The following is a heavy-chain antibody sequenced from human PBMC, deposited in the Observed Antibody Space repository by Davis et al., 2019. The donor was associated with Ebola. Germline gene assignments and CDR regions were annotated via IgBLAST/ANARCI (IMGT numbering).Heavy chain of an antibody. J-gene: IGHJ3*02. V-gene: IGHV3-23*01. CDR2: LGLSADT. D-gene: IGHD1-26*01. Sequence: GESLKISCAASGFVFSSYVMSWVRRAPGKGLEWVSTLGLSADTYYADSVKGRFTISRDNSKNTLYLQTNGLRVEDTAIYYCAKDTSNIWFDIWGQGTMVTVSS. CDR1: GFVFSSYV. CDR3: AKDTSNIWFDI.